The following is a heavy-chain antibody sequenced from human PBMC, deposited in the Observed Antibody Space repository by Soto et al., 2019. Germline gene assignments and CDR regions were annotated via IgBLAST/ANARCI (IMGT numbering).Heavy chain of an antibody. CDR3: ARRRGDSPISWYFDL. Sequence: EVQLVESGGDLVQPGGSLRLSCAASGFTFSSYSMHWVRQAPGKGLVWVSRISADGTTANYADSVKGRLTISRDNAKNPLYLQMNSLRDEDTAVYYCARRRGDSPISWYFDLWGRGALVSVSS. CDR1: GFTFSSYS. CDR2: ISADGTTA. V-gene: IGHV3-74*01. J-gene: IGHJ2*01. D-gene: IGHD4-17*01.